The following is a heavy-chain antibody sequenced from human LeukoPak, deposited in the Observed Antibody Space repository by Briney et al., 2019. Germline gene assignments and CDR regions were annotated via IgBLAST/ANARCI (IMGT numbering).Heavy chain of an antibody. V-gene: IGHV3-43*02. CDR3: AKDFQLVPWFDP. Sequence: GGSLRLSCEGSGFTFDSYAMSWVRQAPGKGLEWVSLISGDGGSTYYADSVKGRFTISRDNSKNSLYLQMNSLRTEDTALYYCAKDFQLVPWFDPWGQGTLVTVSS. CDR1: GFTFDSYA. J-gene: IGHJ5*02. CDR2: ISGDGGST. D-gene: IGHD2-2*01.